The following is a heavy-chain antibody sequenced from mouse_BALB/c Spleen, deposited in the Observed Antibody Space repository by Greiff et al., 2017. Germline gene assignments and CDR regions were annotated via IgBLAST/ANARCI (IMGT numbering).Heavy chain of an antibody. CDR3: VRGLYYGSSYWFAY. J-gene: IGHJ3*01. CDR1: GFSLTSYD. CDR2: IWTGGGT. D-gene: IGHD1-1*01. V-gene: IGHV2-9-2*01. Sequence: VQGVESGPGLVAPSQSLSITCTVSGFSLTSYDISWIRQPPGKGLEWLGVIWTGGGTNYNSAFMSRLSISKDNSKSQVFLKMNSLQTDDTAIYYCVRGLYYGSSYWFAYWGQGTLVTVSA.